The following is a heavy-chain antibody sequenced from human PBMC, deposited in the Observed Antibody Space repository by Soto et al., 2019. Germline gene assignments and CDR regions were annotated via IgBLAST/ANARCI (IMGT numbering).Heavy chain of an antibody. CDR2: ISGSGGST. CDR3: AKDGFCFFFLAEDGIRDVRSVSAFLLNRSSDL. J-gene: IGHJ2*01. V-gene: IGHV3-23*01. D-gene: IGHD3-10*02. Sequence: KGLEWVSAISGSGGSTYYADSVKGRFTISRDNSKNTLYLQMNSLRAEDTAVYYCAKDGFCFFFLAEDGIRDVRSVSAFLLNRSSDL.